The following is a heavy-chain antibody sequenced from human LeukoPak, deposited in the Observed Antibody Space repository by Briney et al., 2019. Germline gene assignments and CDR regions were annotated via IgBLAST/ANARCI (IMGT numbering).Heavy chain of an antibody. V-gene: IGHV1-24*01. CDR3: ATTGYCSSTSCSNWFDP. CDR1: GYTLTELS. J-gene: IGHJ5*02. Sequence: ASVKVSCKVSGYTLTELSMHWVRQAPGKGLEWMGGFDPEDGETIYAQKFQGRVTMTEDASTDTAYMELSSLRSEDTAVYYCATTGYCSSTSCSNWFDPWGQGTLVTVSS. CDR2: FDPEDGET. D-gene: IGHD2-2*01.